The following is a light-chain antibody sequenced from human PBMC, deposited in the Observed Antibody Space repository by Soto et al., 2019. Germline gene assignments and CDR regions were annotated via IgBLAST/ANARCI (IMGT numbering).Light chain of an antibody. CDR2: AAS. Sequence: AIRMTQSPSSFSASTGDRVTITCRASQGISSYLAWYQQKPGKAPKLLIYAASTLQSGVPSRFSGSGSGTDFTLTXSCLQSEDFATYYCQQYYSYPYTFGQGTKLEIK. V-gene: IGKV1-8*01. CDR3: QQYYSYPYT. J-gene: IGKJ2*01. CDR1: QGISSY.